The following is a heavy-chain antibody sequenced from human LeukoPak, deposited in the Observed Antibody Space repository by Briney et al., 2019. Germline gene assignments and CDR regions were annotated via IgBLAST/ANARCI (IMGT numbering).Heavy chain of an antibody. CDR2: IKQDGSEK. J-gene: IGHJ4*02. V-gene: IGHV3-7*01. CDR1: GFTFSSYW. CDR3: AGANVLRYFDWPYYFDY. D-gene: IGHD3-9*01. Sequence: GGSLRLSCAASGFTFSSYWMSWVRQAPGKGLEWVANIKQDGSEKYYVDSVKGRFTISRDNAKNSLYLQMNSLRAEDTAVYYCAGANVLRYFDWPYYFDYWGQGTLVTVSS.